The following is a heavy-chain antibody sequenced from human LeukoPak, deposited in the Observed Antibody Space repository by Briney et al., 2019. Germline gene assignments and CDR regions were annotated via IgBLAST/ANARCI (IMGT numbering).Heavy chain of an antibody. J-gene: IGHJ5*02. D-gene: IGHD5-18*01. Sequence: PSETLSLTCTVSGGSISSYYWSWIRQPPGKGLEWIGYIYYSGSTNYNPSLKSRVTISVDTSKNQFSLKLSSVTAADTAVYYCARSTASSAYSYGYNWFDPWGQGTLVTVSS. V-gene: IGHV4-59*01. CDR2: IYYSGST. CDR3: ARSTASSAYSYGYNWFDP. CDR1: GGSISSYY.